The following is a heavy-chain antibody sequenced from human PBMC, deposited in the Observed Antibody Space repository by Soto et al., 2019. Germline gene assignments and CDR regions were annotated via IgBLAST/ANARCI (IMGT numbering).Heavy chain of an antibody. D-gene: IGHD3-22*01. CDR1: SGSIISYY. V-gene: IGHV4-59*01. Sequence: PSETLSLTCTVSSGSIISYYWSWILQPPWKGLEWIGYMYYSGSTNYNPSLKSRVTISVDTSKNQFSLKLSSVTAADTAVYYCARGTGGYFVYYYYYMDVWGKGTTVTVSS. CDR3: ARGTGGYFVYYYYYMDV. J-gene: IGHJ6*03. CDR2: MYYSGST.